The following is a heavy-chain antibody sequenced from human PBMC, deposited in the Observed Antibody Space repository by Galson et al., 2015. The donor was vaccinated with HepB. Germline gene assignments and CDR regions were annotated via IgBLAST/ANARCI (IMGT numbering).Heavy chain of an antibody. D-gene: IGHD1-26*01. CDR3: ARELPGPGGGYNWFDP. CDR1: GDSVSSNSAA. Sequence: CAISGDSVSSNSAAWNWIRQSPSRGLEWLGRTYYRSKWYNDYAVSVKSRITINPDTSKNRFSLQLNSVTPEDTSVYYCARELPGPGGGYNWFDPWGQGTLVTVSS. J-gene: IGHJ5*02. V-gene: IGHV6-1*01. CDR2: TYYRSKWYN.